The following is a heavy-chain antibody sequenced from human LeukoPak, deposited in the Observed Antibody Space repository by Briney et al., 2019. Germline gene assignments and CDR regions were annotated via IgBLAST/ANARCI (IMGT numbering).Heavy chain of an antibody. D-gene: IGHD6-13*01. V-gene: IGHV3-9*01. CDR3: AKGAGSWYGDYIDY. J-gene: IGHJ4*01. CDR2: ISWNSGSI. CDR1: GFTFDDYA. Sequence: PGGSLRLSCAASGFTFDDYAMHWVRQAPGKGLEWVSGISWNSGSIGYADSVKGRFTISRDNAKNSLYLQMNSLRAEDTALYYCAKGAGSWYGDYIDYXG.